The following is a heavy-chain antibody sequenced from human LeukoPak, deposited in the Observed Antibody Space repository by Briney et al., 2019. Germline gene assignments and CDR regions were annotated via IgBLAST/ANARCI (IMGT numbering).Heavy chain of an antibody. CDR3: ARGFWSIAARRDGINWFDP. D-gene: IGHD6-6*01. V-gene: IGHV1-2*06. Sequence: ASVKVSCKASGYTFTGYYMHWVRQAPGQGLEWMGRINPNSGGTNYAQKFQGRVTMTRDTSISTAYMELSRLRSDDTAVYYCARGFWSIAARRDGINWFDPWGQGTLVTVSS. J-gene: IGHJ5*02. CDR1: GYTFTGYY. CDR2: INPNSGGT.